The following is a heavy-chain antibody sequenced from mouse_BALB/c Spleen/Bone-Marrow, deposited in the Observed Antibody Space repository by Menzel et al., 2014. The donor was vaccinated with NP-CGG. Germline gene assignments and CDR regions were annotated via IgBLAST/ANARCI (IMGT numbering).Heavy chain of an antibody. J-gene: IGHJ3*01. CDR3: ASLDDYIY. Sequence: VQLQQSGAKLVKPGATVKLSCTASGFNIKDTYMHLVKQRPEQGLEGIGRIDPANGNTKYDPKFQGKATITADTSSNTAYLQLSSLTSEDTAVYYCASLDDYIYWGQGTLVTVSA. CDR1: GFNIKDTY. V-gene: IGHV14-3*02. D-gene: IGHD2-4*01. CDR2: IDPANGNT.